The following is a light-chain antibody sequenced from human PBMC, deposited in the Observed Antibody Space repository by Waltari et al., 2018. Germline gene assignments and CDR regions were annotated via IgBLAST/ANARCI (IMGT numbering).Light chain of an antibody. V-gene: IGKV1-NL1*01. CDR2: AAS. Sequence: DLQMTQSPSSLSSSVRDRVTITFRADPVISNSVAWYQQRPGKATKLLLDAASRLESGVPSRFSGSAAGTYFSLTSSSLQPEDFATYYCQHYYGTRYTFGQGTKLGIK. J-gene: IGKJ2*01. CDR1: PVISNS. CDR3: QHYYGTRYT.